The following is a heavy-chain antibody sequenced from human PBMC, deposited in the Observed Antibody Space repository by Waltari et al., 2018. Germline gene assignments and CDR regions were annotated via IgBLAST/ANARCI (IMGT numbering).Heavy chain of an antibody. D-gene: IGHD3-22*01. J-gene: IGHJ4*02. CDR2: ISYDGSNK. Sequence: QVQLVESGGGVVQPGRSLRLSCAASGFTCSSYAMHWVRQAPGKGLEWVAVISYDGSNKYYADSVKGRFTISRDNSKNTLYLQMNSLRAEDTAVYYCARDSVNPDYSGYKRLDYWGQGTLVTVSS. CDR3: ARDSVNPDYSGYKRLDY. CDR1: GFTCSSYA. V-gene: IGHV3-30-3*01.